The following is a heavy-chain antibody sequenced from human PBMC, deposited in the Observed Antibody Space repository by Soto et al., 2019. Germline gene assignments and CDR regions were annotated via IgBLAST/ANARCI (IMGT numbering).Heavy chain of an antibody. CDR2: ISGSGSST. J-gene: IGHJ2*01. D-gene: IGHD4-17*01. Sequence: EVQLLESGGGLVQPGGSLRLSCAPSGFTFSSYAMSWVRQAPGEGLEWVSAISGSGSSTYYADSVKGRFTISRDNSKNTLYLQMNSLRAEDTAIYYCAKDRERGDYERWYFDLWGRGTLVTVSS. CDR1: GFTFSSYA. V-gene: IGHV3-23*01. CDR3: AKDRERGDYERWYFDL.